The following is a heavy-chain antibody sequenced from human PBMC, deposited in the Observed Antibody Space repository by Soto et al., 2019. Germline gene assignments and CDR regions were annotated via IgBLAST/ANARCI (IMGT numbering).Heavy chain of an antibody. CDR1: GFTFSSYG. D-gene: IGHD4-4*01. CDR2: IWYDGSNK. J-gene: IGHJ4*02. V-gene: IGHV3-33*01. Sequence: GGSLRLSCAASGFTFSSYGMHWVRQAPGKGLEWVAVIWYDGSNKYYADSVKGRFTISRDNSKNTLYLQMNSLRAEDTAVYYCARGGRYSNYYFDYWGQGTLVTVSS. CDR3: ARGGRYSNYYFDY.